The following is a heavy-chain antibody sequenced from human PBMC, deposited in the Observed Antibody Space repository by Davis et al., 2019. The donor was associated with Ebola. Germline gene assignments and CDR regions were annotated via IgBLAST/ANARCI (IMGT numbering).Heavy chain of an antibody. Sequence: AASVKVSCKASAGTFSSYAISWVRQAPGQGLEWMGRIIPILGIANYAQKFQGRVTITADKSTSTAYMELSSLRSEDTAVYYCARDQDSYGLGYWGQGTLVTVSS. CDR2: IIPILGIA. J-gene: IGHJ4*02. D-gene: IGHD5-18*01. CDR3: ARDQDSYGLGY. V-gene: IGHV1-69*04. CDR1: AGTFSSYA.